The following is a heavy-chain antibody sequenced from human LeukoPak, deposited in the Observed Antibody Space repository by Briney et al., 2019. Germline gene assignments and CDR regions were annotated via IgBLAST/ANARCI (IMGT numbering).Heavy chain of an antibody. D-gene: IGHD3-10*01. V-gene: IGHV3-7*01. Sequence: PGGSLRLSCAASGFTFTNYWMTWVRQAPGKGLEWVADIKQDGSETRYVDSVKGRFTISRDNAKNSLYLHMNNLRAEDTAVYSCARDPGEWQVPIDYWGQGTLVNVSS. CDR1: GFTFTNYW. CDR3: ARDPGEWQVPIDY. CDR2: IKQDGSET. J-gene: IGHJ4*02.